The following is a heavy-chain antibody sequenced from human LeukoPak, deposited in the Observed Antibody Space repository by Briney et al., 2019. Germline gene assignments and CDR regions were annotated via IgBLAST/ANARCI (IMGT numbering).Heavy chain of an antibody. V-gene: IGHV3-74*01. CDR1: GFTFSSYW. Sequence: PGGSLRLSCAASGFTFSSYWMHWVRQAPGKGLVWVSRINSDGSSANYADSVKGRFTISRDNAKNTLHLQMNSLRAEDTAVYYCARDYVWFGLDYGGQGTLVTVSS. CDR2: INSDGSSA. D-gene: IGHD3-16*01. J-gene: IGHJ4*02. CDR3: ARDYVWFGLDY.